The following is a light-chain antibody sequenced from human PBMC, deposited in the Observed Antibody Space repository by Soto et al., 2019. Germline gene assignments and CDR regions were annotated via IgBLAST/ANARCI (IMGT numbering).Light chain of an antibody. V-gene: IGLV1-44*01. Sequence: QSVLTQPPSASGTPGQRVTISCSGSSSNIGSNTVNWYQHLPRAAPKLLIQSNNQRPSGVPDRFSGSQSGTSASLAISGHQSEDEADYYCAVWDDSLKGYVFGTGTKVTVL. CDR1: SSNIGSNT. J-gene: IGLJ1*01. CDR3: AVWDDSLKGYV. CDR2: SNN.